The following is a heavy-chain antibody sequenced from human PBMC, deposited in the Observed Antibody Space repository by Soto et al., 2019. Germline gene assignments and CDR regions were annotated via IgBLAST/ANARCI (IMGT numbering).Heavy chain of an antibody. CDR3: ARRKPSSGSAAFGAFDI. CDR2: LYSSGST. D-gene: IGHD6-19*01. J-gene: IGHJ3*02. CDR1: GDSITSNPYY. Sequence: QLQLQESGPGMVKPSETLSLTCTVSGDSITSNPYYWGWIRQPPGKGLEWIGNLYSSGSTYYNPCLNSRLTISLDTSKNQFSLKLRSVTAADTAVYYCARRKPSSGSAAFGAFDIWGQGTMVTVSS. V-gene: IGHV4-39*01.